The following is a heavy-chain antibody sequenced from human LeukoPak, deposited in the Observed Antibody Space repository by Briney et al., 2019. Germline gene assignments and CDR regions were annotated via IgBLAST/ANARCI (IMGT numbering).Heavy chain of an antibody. CDR2: ISGSGGNT. V-gene: IGHV3-23*01. CDR3: AKDRRYGSSWFSY. CDR1: GFTFSSYA. D-gene: IGHD6-13*01. J-gene: IGHJ4*02. Sequence: GGSLRLSCAVSGFTFSSYAMRWVRQAPGKGPEWVSAISGSGGNTYYADSVKGRFTISRDNSKNTLYLQMNSLRAEDTAVYYCAKDRRYGSSWFSYWGQGTLVTVSS.